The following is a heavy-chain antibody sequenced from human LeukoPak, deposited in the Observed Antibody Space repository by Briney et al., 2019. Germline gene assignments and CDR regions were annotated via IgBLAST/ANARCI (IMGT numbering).Heavy chain of an antibody. CDR3: ASALQYYYDSSGPAP. V-gene: IGHV3-66*01. CDR2: IYDGGST. J-gene: IGHJ5*02. D-gene: IGHD3-22*01. CDR1: GFTVSSNY. Sequence: GGSLRLSCAASGFTVSSNYMNWVRQAPGKGLEWVSVIYDGGSTDYADSVKGRFTISRDNSKNMLYLQMNSLRAEDTAVYYCASALQYYYDSSGPAPWGQGTLVTVSS.